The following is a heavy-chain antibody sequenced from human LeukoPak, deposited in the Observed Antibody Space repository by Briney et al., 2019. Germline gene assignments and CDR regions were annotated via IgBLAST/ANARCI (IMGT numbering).Heavy chain of an antibody. CDR1: GYTFIDYY. CDR2: INPNSGGT. Sequence: GTSGKVSCKASGYTFIDYYIHWVRQAPGQGLELMGWINPNSGGTNYAQNFQGRVTMTRDTSITTTYMELSRLTPDDSAVYFCATEASGLNWFDPWGQGTLVTVSS. V-gene: IGHV1-2*02. J-gene: IGHJ5*02. CDR3: ATEASGLNWFDP. D-gene: IGHD3-3*01.